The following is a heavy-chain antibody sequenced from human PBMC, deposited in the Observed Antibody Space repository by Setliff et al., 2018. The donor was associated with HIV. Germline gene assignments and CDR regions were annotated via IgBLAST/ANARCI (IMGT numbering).Heavy chain of an antibody. Sequence: ASETLSLTCTVSGGSISSGSYYWSWIRQPAGKGLEWIGHIYTSGSTNYNPSLKSRVTISVDTSKNQFSLKLTSVTAADTAVYYCAREDSSYHYFDYWGQGMLVTVSS. D-gene: IGHD6-6*01. CDR1: GGSISSGSYY. CDR2: IYTSGST. V-gene: IGHV4-61*09. J-gene: IGHJ4*02. CDR3: AREDSSYHYFDY.